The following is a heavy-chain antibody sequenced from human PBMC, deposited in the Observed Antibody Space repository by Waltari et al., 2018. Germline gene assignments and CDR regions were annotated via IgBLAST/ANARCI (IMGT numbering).Heavy chain of an antibody. CDR3: TRGRMVATTFYFDY. D-gene: IGHD1-26*01. J-gene: IGHJ4*02. CDR2: IWNDGRKT. V-gene: IGHV3-30*14. Sequence: VQLVESGGGLVQPGGSLRLSCAASGFAFSSYAMHWVRQAPGKGLEWVAVIWNDGRKTSYADSVKDRFTISRDNSKNMLYVQMNNLKLEDTAVYYCTRGRMVATTFYFDYWGQGVLVTVSS. CDR1: GFAFSSYA.